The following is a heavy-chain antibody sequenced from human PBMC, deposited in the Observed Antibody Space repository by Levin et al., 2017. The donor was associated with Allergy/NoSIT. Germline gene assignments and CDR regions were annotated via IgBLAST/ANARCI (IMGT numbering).Heavy chain of an antibody. V-gene: IGHV3-30*04. CDR2: ISSDGSNQ. J-gene: IGHJ4*02. D-gene: IGHD6-19*01. Sequence: SGGSLRLSCAASGFPFSSYGLHWVRQAPGKGLEWVAVISSDGSNQHYADSVKGRFTASRDNSKNTLYLQMNSLRGEDTAVYSCARDQHSSGWNAADNWGQGALVTVAS. CDR1: GFPFSSYG. CDR3: ARDQHSSGWNAADN.